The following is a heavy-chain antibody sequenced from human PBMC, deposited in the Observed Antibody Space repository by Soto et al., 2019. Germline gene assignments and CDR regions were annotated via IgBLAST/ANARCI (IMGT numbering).Heavy chain of an antibody. CDR2: IYYSGST. CDR1: GGSISSYY. Sequence: SETLSLTCTVSGGSISSYYWSWIRQPPGKGLEWTGYIYYSGSTNYNPSLKSRVTISVDTSKNQFSLKLSSVTAADTAVYYCARGCEPHYYDSSGYHPNWFDPWGQGTLVTVSS. J-gene: IGHJ5*02. CDR3: ARGCEPHYYDSSGYHPNWFDP. V-gene: IGHV4-59*01. D-gene: IGHD3-22*01.